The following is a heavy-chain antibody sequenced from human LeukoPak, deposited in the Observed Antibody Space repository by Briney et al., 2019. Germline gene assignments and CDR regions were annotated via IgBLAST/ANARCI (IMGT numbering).Heavy chain of an antibody. J-gene: IGHJ4*02. V-gene: IGHV3-23*01. CDR3: AKNAAGIVLMIYAPLDS. D-gene: IGHD2-8*01. CDR2: LSGSGGST. Sequence: GGSLRLSCAASGFTFGMYAMSWVRQAPGKGLEWVSTLSGSGGSTYYADSVKGWFTISGDESKNTLSLQMNSLRPEDTAVYYCAKNAAGIVLMIYAPLDSWGQGTLVTVSS. CDR1: GFTFGMYA.